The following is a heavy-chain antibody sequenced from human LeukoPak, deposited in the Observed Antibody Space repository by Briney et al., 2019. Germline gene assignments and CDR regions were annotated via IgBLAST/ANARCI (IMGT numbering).Heavy chain of an antibody. V-gene: IGHV4-59*01. J-gene: IGHJ4*02. CDR2: IYYSGST. CDR3: ASEVLGFDY. Sequence: SETLSPTCTVSGGSISSYYWSWIRQPPGKGLEWIGYIYYSGSTNYNPSLKSRVTISVDTSKNQFSLKLSSVTAADTAVYYCASEVLGFDYWGQGTPVTVSS. CDR1: GGSISSYY. D-gene: IGHD4/OR15-4a*01.